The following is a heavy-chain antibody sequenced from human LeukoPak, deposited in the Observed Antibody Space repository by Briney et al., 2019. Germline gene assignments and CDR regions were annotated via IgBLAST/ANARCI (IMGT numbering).Heavy chain of an antibody. CDR1: GGSISSGSYY. Sequence: SETLSLTCTVSGGSISSGSYYWSCIRQPAGMGLEWIGRIYTSGSTNYNPSLNSRVTISVDPSNNLFPLTLSPVTAAYTVLSYRPRSYYYDSSGYYYGSDYWGQGTLVTVSS. J-gene: IGHJ4*02. V-gene: IGHV4-61*02. CDR2: IYTSGST. CDR3: PRSYYYDSSGYYYGSDY. D-gene: IGHD3-22*01.